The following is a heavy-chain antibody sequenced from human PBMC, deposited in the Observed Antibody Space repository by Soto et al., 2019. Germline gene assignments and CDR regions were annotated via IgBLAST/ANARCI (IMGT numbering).Heavy chain of an antibody. D-gene: IGHD2-2*03. CDR1: GGFVSSSSYS. CDR2: IYSSENT. Sequence: SETLSLTCSVSGGFVSSSSYSWGWIRQSPGKGLEWIGTIYSSENTYYNPSLLSRVTISVDTSKNEFSLRLSSVTAADTAVYYCARLNGYCISTXGHGYYGMDVWSQGTTVTVSS. V-gene: IGHV4-39*01. CDR3: ARLNGYCISTXGHGYYGMDV. J-gene: IGHJ6*02.